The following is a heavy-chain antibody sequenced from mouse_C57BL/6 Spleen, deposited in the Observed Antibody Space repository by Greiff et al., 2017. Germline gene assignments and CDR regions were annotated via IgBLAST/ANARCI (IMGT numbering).Heavy chain of an antibody. CDR3: ARYGSSPHWYFDV. CDR2: INPGSGGT. D-gene: IGHD1-1*01. CDR1: GYAFTNYL. Sequence: SGAELVRPGTSVKVSCKASGYAFTNYLIEWVKQRPGQGLEWIGVINPGSGGTNYNEKFKGKATLTADKSSSTAYMQLSSLTSEDSAVYFCARYGSSPHWYFDVWGTGTTVTVSS. V-gene: IGHV1-54*01. J-gene: IGHJ1*03.